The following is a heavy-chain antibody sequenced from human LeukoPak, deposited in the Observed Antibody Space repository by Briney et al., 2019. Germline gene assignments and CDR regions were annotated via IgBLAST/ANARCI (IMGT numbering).Heavy chain of an antibody. V-gene: IGHV3-23*01. Sequence: QPGASLRLSCAASGFTFSSYAMSCVRQAPGKGLQWVSAISGSGGSTYYADSVKGRFTISRDNSKNTLYLQMNSLRAEDTAVYYCAKDLYGYVSNWFDPWGQGTLVTVSS. J-gene: IGHJ5*02. CDR1: GFTFSSYA. CDR2: ISGSGGST. D-gene: IGHD5-12*01. CDR3: AKDLYGYVSNWFDP.